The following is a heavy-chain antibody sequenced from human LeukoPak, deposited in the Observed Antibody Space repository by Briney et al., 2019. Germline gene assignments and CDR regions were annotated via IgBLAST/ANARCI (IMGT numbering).Heavy chain of an antibody. CDR1: GGSISSYY. J-gene: IGHJ4*02. Sequence: SEALSLTCTVSGGSISSYYWSWIRQPPGKGLEWIGYIYYSGSTNYNPSLKSRVTISVDTSKNQFSLKLSSVTAADTAVYHCARQHWGYDYFDYWGQGTLVTVSS. CDR3: ARQHWGYDYFDY. CDR2: IYYSGST. V-gene: IGHV4-59*08. D-gene: IGHD7-27*01.